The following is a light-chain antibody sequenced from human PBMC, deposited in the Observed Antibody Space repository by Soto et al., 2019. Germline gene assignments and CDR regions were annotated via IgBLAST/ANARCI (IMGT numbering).Light chain of an antibody. CDR2: GAS. V-gene: IGKV3-20*01. Sequence: EIVLTQSPGSLSLSPGQRATLSCRASQSVDTTFFAWYQKKPGQAPRLHIYGASKRATGIPDRFSGSGSGTDFALIISRLEPEDFAVYYCQQYMGSVTFGQGTKVEIK. CDR3: QQYMGSVT. CDR1: QSVDTTF. J-gene: IGKJ1*01.